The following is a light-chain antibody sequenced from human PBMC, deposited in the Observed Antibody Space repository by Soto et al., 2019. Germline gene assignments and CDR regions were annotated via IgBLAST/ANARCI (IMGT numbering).Light chain of an antibody. CDR1: SSDVGSYNV. CDR3: CSYVGSSPF. V-gene: IGLV2-23*01. J-gene: IGLJ2*01. CDR2: EDS. Sequence: QSALTQPASVSGSPGQSITISCTGTSSDVGSYNVVSWYQQHPGKAPKLMISEDSKRPSGVSNRFSGSKSGNTASLTISGLQAEDEADYYCCSYVGSSPFFGGGTKLTVL.